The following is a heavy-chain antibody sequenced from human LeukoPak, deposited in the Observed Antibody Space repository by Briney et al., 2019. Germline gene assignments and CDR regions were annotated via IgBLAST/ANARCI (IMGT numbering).Heavy chain of an antibody. CDR3: ARGGRYSSGWYWWN. CDR1: GGSFSGYY. CDR2: INHSGGT. Sequence: SETLSLTCAVYGGSFSGYYWSWLRQPPGKGLEWIGEINHSGGTNYNPSLKSRVTISVDTSKNQFSPKLSSVTAADTAVYYCARGGRYSSGWYWWNWGQGTLVTVSS. D-gene: IGHD6-19*01. J-gene: IGHJ4*02. V-gene: IGHV4-34*01.